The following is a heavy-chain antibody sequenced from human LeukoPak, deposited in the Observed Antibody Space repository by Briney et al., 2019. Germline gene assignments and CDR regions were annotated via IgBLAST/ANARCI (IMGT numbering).Heavy chain of an antibody. CDR2: VNWNGGST. J-gene: IGHJ4*02. V-gene: IGHV3-20*04. D-gene: IGHD5-18*01. CDR3: ARDLRYSYGLDY. Sequence: PGGSLRLSCAASGFTFDDYGMSWVRQAPGKGLEWISGVNWNGGSTGYADSVKGRFTISRDNAKNSLYLQMNSLRAEDTAVYYCARDLRYSYGLDYWGQGTLVTVSS. CDR1: GFTFDDYG.